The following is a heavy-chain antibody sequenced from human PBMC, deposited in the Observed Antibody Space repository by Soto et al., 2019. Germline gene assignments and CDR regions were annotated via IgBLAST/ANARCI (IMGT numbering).Heavy chain of an antibody. J-gene: IGHJ4*02. CDR2: IIPIFGTA. CDR1: GGTFSSYA. D-gene: IGHD2-8*01. V-gene: IGHV1-69*12. Sequence: QVQLVQSGAEVKKPGSSVKVSCKASGGTFSSYAISWVRQAPGQGLEWMGGIIPIFGTANYAQKFQGRVTITADESTSTAYMELSSLRPEDTAVYYCATDGDCTNGVCPAYYFDYWGQGTLVTVSS. CDR3: ATDGDCTNGVCPAYYFDY.